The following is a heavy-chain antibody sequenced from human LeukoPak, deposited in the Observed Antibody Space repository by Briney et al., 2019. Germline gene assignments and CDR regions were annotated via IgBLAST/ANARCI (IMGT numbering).Heavy chain of an antibody. CDR1: GFLFSSYA. J-gene: IGHJ4*02. Sequence: GGSLRLSCAASGFLFSSYAIHWVRQAPGKGLEWVAVISYDGSNKNYADSVKGRFTVSRDNSKNTLYLQMNSLRAEDTAVYYCAKDRPIFKDWGQGTQVTVSS. CDR3: AKDRPIFKD. CDR2: ISYDGSNK. V-gene: IGHV3-30-3*01.